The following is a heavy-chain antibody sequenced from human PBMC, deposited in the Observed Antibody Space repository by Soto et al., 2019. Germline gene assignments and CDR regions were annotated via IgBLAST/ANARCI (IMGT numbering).Heavy chain of an antibody. D-gene: IGHD2-15*01. CDR1: GFTFTSYG. CDR3: ARDTRGAYFDY. Sequence: GGSLRLSCAVSGFTFTSYGMHWVRQAPGKGLEWVAVIWDDGSNKLYGDSVKGRFTISRDNSKNTVYLQMNSLRAEDTAVYYCARDTRGAYFDYWGQGTLVIVSS. V-gene: IGHV3-33*01. CDR2: IWDDGSNK. J-gene: IGHJ4*02.